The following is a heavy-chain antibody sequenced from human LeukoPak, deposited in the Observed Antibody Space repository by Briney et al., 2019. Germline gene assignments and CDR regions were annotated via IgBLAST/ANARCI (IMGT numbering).Heavy chain of an antibody. CDR2: ISYNGST. Sequence: SETLSLTCSVSGGSVSRSSYYWGWIRQPPGKGLEWIGSISYNGSTDYNPSLKSRVSISVDTSKNQFSLRLSSVTAADTAVYYCARKQRFCGSSTCRYVGIDYWGQGTLVTVSS. J-gene: IGHJ4*02. V-gene: IGHV4-39*01. CDR3: ARKQRFCGSSTCRYVGIDY. D-gene: IGHD2-2*01. CDR1: GGSVSRSSYY.